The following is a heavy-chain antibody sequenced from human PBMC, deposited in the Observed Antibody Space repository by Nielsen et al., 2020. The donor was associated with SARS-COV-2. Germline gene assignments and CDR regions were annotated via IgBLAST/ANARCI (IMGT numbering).Heavy chain of an antibody. Sequence: SETLSLTCTVSGGSISSYYWSWIRQPPGKGPEWIGYIYYSGSPTYNPSLKSRVTMSVDTSKNQFSLKLSSVTAADTAVYYCARGWADWGQGTLVTVSS. CDR3: ARGWAD. J-gene: IGHJ4*02. V-gene: IGHV4-59*01. D-gene: IGHD1-26*01. CDR1: GGSISSYY. CDR2: IYYSGSP.